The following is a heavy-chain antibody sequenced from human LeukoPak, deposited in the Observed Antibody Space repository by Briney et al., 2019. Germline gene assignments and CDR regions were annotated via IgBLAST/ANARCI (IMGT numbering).Heavy chain of an antibody. CDR1: GFTFSSYG. CDR3: ARSDSGSYISDLDY. V-gene: IGHV3-30*02. CDR2: IRYDGSNK. D-gene: IGHD3-10*01. Sequence: GGSLRLSCAASGFTFSSYGMHWVRQAPGKGLEWVAFIRYDGSNKYYADSVKGRFTISRDNSKNTLYLQMNSLRAEDTAVYYCARSDSGSYISDLDYWGQGTLVTVSS. J-gene: IGHJ4*02.